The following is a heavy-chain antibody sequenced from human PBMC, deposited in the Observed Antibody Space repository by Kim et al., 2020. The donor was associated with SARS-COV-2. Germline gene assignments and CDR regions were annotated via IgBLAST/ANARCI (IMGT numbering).Heavy chain of an antibody. CDR3: ARDFDYGSYVASRPEVY. V-gene: IGHV1-18*01. CDR1: GYSFTSYG. J-gene: IGHJ4*02. CDR2: IGPYNGYT. D-gene: IGHD4-17*01. Sequence: ASVKVSCKASGYSFTSYGINWVRQAPGQGLEWMGWIGPYNGYTNYAQKVQGRVTMTTDTSTRTAYMELRSLRYDDTAVYYCARDFDYGSYVASRPEVYWGQGTLVTVSS.